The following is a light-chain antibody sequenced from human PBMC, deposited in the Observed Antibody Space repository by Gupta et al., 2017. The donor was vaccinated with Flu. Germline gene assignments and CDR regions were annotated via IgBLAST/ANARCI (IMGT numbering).Light chain of an antibody. CDR3: QQDGSSPGT. V-gene: IGKV3-20*01. CDR2: GAS. Sequence: EVVLPPSPGTLSLSPGERATLSCRASQSVSSSYLAWYQQKPGQAPRLLIYGASSRATGIPDRFSGSGSGTDFTLTISRLEPEDFAVYYCQQDGSSPGTFGQGTKVEIK. CDR1: QSVSSSY. J-gene: IGKJ1*01.